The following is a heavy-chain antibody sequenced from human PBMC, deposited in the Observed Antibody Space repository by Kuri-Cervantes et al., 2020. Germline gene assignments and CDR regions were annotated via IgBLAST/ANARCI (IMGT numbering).Heavy chain of an antibody. V-gene: IGHV1-3*01. CDR3: ARDHGYGDYVDYYGMDV. CDR2: INAGNGNT. CDR1: GYTFTSYA. J-gene: IGHJ6*02. Sequence: ASVKVSCKASGYTFTSYAMHWVRQAPGQRLEWMGWINAGNGNTKYSQKFQGRVTITRDTSASTAYMELSRLRSDDTAAYYCARDHGYGDYVDYYGMDVWGQGTTVTVSS. D-gene: IGHD4-17*01.